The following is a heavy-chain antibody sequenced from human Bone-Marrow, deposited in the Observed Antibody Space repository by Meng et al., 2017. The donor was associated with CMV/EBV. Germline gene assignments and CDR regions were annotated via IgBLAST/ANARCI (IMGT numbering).Heavy chain of an antibody. Sequence: GESLKISCAASGFTFSSYGMNWVRQAPGKGLQWVSSISSSSDYIYYANSVKGRFTISRDNSKNTLYLQMNSLRAEDTAVYYCAKDAAVAVLDYWGQGTLVTVSS. V-gene: IGHV3-21*01. J-gene: IGHJ4*02. CDR2: ISSSSDYI. CDR3: AKDAAVAVLDY. CDR1: GFTFSSYG. D-gene: IGHD6-19*01.